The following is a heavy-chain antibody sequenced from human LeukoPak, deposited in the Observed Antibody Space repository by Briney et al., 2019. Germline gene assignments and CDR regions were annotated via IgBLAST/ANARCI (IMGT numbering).Heavy chain of an antibody. CDR3: ALYCRLSSNCGYYGMDV. J-gene: IGHJ6*02. D-gene: IGHD2-15*01. Sequence: ASVKVSCKASGYTFTSYDINWVRQATGQGLEWMGWMNPNSGNTGYAQKLQGRVTMTRNTSISTAYMELSSLRSEDTAVYYCALYCRLSSNCGYYGMDVWGQGTTVTVSS. CDR1: GYTFTSYD. V-gene: IGHV1-8*01. CDR2: MNPNSGNT.